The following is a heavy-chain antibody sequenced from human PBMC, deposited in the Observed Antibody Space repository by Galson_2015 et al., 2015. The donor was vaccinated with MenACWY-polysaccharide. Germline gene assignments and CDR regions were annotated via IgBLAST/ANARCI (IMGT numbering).Heavy chain of an antibody. J-gene: IGHJ4*02. CDR2: IGGSGSNT. V-gene: IGHV3-23*01. D-gene: IGHD2-2*01. Sequence: ALRLSCAAYGLTFSNYGMSWVRQAPGKGLEWVSTIGGSGSNTPYADSVKGRFTISRDNSKNTLSLQMNSLRAEDTAVYYCARVRYSTGKYQFDYWGQGTLVAVSS. CDR3: ARVRYSTGKYQFDY. CDR1: GLTFSNYG.